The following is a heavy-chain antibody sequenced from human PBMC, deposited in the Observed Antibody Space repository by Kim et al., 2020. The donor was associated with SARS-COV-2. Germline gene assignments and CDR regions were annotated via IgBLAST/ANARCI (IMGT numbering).Heavy chain of an antibody. CDR3: ARALGRREYYFDY. V-gene: IGHV4-31*03. J-gene: IGHJ4*02. D-gene: IGHD3-10*01. CDR1: GGSISSGAYY. Sequence: SETLSLTCTVSGGSISSGAYYWSWIRQHPGKGLEWIGYIYDSGSAYYNPSLKSRVTISVDTSKNQFSLKLSSVTAADTAVYYCARALGRREYYFDYWGQG. CDR2: IYDSGSA.